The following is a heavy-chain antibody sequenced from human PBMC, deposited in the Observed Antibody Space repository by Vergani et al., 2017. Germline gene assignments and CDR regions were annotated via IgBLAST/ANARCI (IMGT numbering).Heavy chain of an antibody. CDR1: GVSIDSVSYY. V-gene: IGHV4-61*02. D-gene: IGHD3-3*01. CDR2: IYASGNT. J-gene: IGHJ2*01. Sequence: QVQLQESGPGLVKPSQTLALTCTVSGVSIDSVSYYWTWIRQPAGKGLEWIGRIYASGNTNYNPSLRSRVIMSVDTSKNQISLKLNSVTAADTAVYYCAXVFAPSDFWFLDLWGRGTLGTVSS. CDR3: AXVFAPSDFWFLDL.